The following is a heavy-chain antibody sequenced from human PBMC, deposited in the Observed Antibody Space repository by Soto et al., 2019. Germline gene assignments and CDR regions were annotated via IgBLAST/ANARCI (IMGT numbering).Heavy chain of an antibody. Sequence: QVQLVESGGGVVQPGRSLRLYCAASGFTFRKYGMHWVRQAPAKGLEWVALVWYDGGNKNYVDSVKGRFTISRDNSKNTLYLQMNSLRDEDTAVYYCVRAAGYSGNDYVYYYGMDVWGQGTTVTVSS. J-gene: IGHJ6*02. V-gene: IGHV3-33*01. CDR1: GFTFRKYG. CDR3: VRAAGYSGNDYVYYYGMDV. D-gene: IGHD5-12*01. CDR2: VWYDGGNK.